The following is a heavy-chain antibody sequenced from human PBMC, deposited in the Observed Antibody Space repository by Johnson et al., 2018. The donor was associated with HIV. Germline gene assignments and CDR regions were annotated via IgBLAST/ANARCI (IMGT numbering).Heavy chain of an antibody. CDR3: AKHGGYSDGPNDAFDI. Sequence: VQLVESGGAMVQPGGSLRLSCAVSGFAFDNYAMHWVRQAPGKGLEWVSAISGSGGSTYYADSVKGRFTISRDNSKNTLHLQMKSLRAEDTAVYYCAKHGGYSDGPNDAFDIWGQGTMVTVSS. V-gene: IGHV3-23*04. CDR1: GFAFDNYA. D-gene: IGHD3-22*01. J-gene: IGHJ3*02. CDR2: ISGSGGST.